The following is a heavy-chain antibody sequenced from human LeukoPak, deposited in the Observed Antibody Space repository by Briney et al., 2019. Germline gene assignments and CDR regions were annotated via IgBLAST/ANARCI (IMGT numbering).Heavy chain of an antibody. CDR1: GFTFSSYS. J-gene: IGHJ3*02. Sequence: PGGSLRLSCAASGFTFSSYSMNWVRQAPGKGLEWVSYISSSSSTIYYADSVKGRFTISRDNSKNALYLQMNSLRAEDTAVYYCAKPGGLVGPKGGAFDIWGQGTMVTVSS. CDR2: ISSSSSTI. D-gene: IGHD1-26*01. CDR3: AKPGGLVGPKGGAFDI. V-gene: IGHV3-48*01.